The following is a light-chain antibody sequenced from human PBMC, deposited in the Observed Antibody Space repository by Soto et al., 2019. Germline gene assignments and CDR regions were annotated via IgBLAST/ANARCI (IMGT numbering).Light chain of an antibody. CDR3: QHRSNWPPLFA. J-gene: IGKJ3*01. CDR1: HTVSTY. V-gene: IGKV3-11*01. Sequence: DIVLTQSPATLSLSPGETATLSCRSSHTVSTYLAWYQQKPGQAPRLLIYDASKRATGIPARFSGSGSGTGFTLTISSLEPEDFAVYYCQHRSNWPPLFAFGPGTKVDIK. CDR2: DAS.